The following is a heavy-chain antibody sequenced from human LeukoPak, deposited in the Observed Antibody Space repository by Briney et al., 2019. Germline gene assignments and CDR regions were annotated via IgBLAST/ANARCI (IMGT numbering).Heavy chain of an antibody. CDR2: ISYDGSNK. J-gene: IGHJ4*02. CDR3: AKGYLMTYGIAGY. V-gene: IGHV3-30*18. D-gene: IGHD4-17*01. Sequence: GRSLRLSCAASGFTFSSYGMHWVRQAPGKGLEWVAVISYDGSNKYYADSVKGRFTISRDNSKNTLYLQMNSLRAEDTAVYYCAKGYLMTYGIAGYLGQGTLVTVSS. CDR1: GFTFSSYG.